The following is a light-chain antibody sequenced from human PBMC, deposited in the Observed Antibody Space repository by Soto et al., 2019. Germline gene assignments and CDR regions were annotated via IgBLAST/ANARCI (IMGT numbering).Light chain of an antibody. CDR2: AAS. Sequence: DIQMTQSPSSLSASVGDRVTITCRASQSINNCLNWYQQKPGKAPKLLIYAASSLQSGVPSRFSGSGSGTHFTLTISSLQPEDFATYYCQQGFNTPNTFGPATKVDIK. CDR3: QQGFNTPNT. CDR1: QSINNC. V-gene: IGKV1-39*01. J-gene: IGKJ3*01.